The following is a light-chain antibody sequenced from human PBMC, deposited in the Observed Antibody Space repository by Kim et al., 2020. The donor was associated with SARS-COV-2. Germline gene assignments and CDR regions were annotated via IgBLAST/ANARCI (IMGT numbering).Light chain of an antibody. CDR3: QAWDRTTAV. CDR2: QDS. Sequence: SYELTQTPSVSVSPGQTASITCSGDKLGNKYTCWYQQKPGQSPVLVIYQDSKRPSGIPERFSGSNSGNTATLTISGTQAMDEADYYCQAWDRTTAVFGGGTQLTVL. V-gene: IGLV3-1*01. CDR1: KLGNKY. J-gene: IGLJ3*02.